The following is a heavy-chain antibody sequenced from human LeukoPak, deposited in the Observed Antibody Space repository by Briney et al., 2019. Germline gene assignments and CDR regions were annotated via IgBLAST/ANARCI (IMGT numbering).Heavy chain of an antibody. D-gene: IGHD6-13*01. J-gene: IGHJ1*01. Sequence: PGGSLRLSCAASGFTFSSYTMNWVRQAPGKGLEWVSSISSSSYIYYADSVKGRFTISRDNAKNSLYLQMNSLRAEDTAVYYCARGISGSWYGDFQHWGQGTLVTVSS. V-gene: IGHV3-21*04. CDR3: ARGISGSWYGDFQH. CDR2: ISSSSYI. CDR1: GFTFSSYT.